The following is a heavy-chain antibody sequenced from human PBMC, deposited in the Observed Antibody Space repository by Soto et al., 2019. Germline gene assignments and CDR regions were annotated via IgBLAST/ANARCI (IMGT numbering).Heavy chain of an antibody. Sequence: PSETLSLTCTVSSGSISSSSYTWGWIRQPPGKGLEWIGSIYYSGSTYYNPSLKSRVTISVDRSKNQFSLKLSSVTAADTAVYYCARHFSVDYFNYWGQGALVTVSS. CDR3: ARHFSVDYFNY. J-gene: IGHJ4*02. CDR1: SGSISSSSYT. CDR2: IYYSGST. V-gene: IGHV4-39*01.